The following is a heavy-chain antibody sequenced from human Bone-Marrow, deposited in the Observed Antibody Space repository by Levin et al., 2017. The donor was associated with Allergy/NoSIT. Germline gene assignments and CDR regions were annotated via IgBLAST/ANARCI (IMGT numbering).Heavy chain of an antibody. V-gene: IGHV3-53*01. CDR3: ARNFYGGAFDI. J-gene: IGHJ3*02. CDR1: GFTVSSNY. CDR2: IYSGGST. D-gene: IGHD1-7*01. Sequence: PGGSLRLSCAASGFTVSSNYMSWVRQAPGKGLEWVSVIYSGGSTYYADSVKGRFTISRDNSKNTLYLQMNSLRAEDTAVYYCARNFYGGAFDIWGQGTMVTVSS.